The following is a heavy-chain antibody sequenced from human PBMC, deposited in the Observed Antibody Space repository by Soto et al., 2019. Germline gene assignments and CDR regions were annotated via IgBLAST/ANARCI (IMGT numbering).Heavy chain of an antibody. J-gene: IGHJ5*02. CDR3: AIAAYCSGATCYSDYNWFDP. CDR1: GYTLSEVS. V-gene: IGHV1-24*01. CDR2: FDPENDET. Sequence: GASVKVSCKVSGYTLSEVSIHWVRQTPGKGXEWTGGFDPENDETSYAQKFQGRVTLTEDTSTDTAYLELSSLRSEDTAIYYCAIAAYCSGATCYSDYNWFDPWGQGTLVTVSS. D-gene: IGHD2-15*01.